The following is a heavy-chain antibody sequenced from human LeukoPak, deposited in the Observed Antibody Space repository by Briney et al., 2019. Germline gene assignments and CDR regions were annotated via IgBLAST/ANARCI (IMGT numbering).Heavy chain of an antibody. D-gene: IGHD6-19*01. J-gene: IGHJ4*02. CDR2: IHSDGRTT. V-gene: IGHV3-74*01. Sequence: QPGGSLRLSCAASGFTFRSYWMHWVRQAPGKGLVWVSLIHSDGRTTNYADSVKGRFTISRDNAKNTLFLQMNSLRAEDTAVYYCARGRGWNLDYWGQGTLVTVSS. CDR1: GFTFRSYW. CDR3: ARGRGWNLDY.